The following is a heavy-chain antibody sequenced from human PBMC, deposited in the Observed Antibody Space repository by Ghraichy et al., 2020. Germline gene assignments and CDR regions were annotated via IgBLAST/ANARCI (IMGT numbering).Heavy chain of an antibody. CDR3: ARLGLHSYNHMDV. D-gene: IGHD7-27*01. V-gene: IGHV3-33*01. J-gene: IGHJ6*03. CDR1: GFILSTYD. CDR2: IWSDGFNK. Sequence: GGSLRLSCAASGFILSTYDMHWVRQAPGKGLEWVAVIWSDGFNKYYADSVKGRFTISRDNSKKTVYLQINSVSPEDTAVYYCARLGLHSYNHMDVWGKGTTVTVSS.